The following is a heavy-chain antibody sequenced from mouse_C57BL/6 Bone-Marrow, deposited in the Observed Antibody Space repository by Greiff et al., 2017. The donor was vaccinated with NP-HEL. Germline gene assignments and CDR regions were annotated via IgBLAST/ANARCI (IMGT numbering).Heavy chain of an antibody. V-gene: IGHV10-1*01. Sequence: EVQLVESGGGLVQPKGSLKLSCAASGFSFNTYAMNWVRQAPGKGLEWVARIRSKSNNYATYYADSVKDRFTISRDDSESMRYLQMNNLKTEDTAMYYCVRHGDWDWYFDVWGTGTTVTVSS. CDR2: IRSKSNNYAT. J-gene: IGHJ1*03. CDR1: GFSFNTYA. CDR3: VRHGDWDWYFDV. D-gene: IGHD4-1*01.